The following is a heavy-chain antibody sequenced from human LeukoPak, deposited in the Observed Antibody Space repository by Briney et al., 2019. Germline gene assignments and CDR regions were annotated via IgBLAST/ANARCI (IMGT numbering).Heavy chain of an antibody. Sequence: PGGSLRLSCAASGFTFSSYGMHWVRQAPGKGLEWVAVIWYDGSNKYYADTVKGRFTISRDNSRNTLYLQMNSLRAEDTAVYYCARPYDSSGYYYFDNWGQGTLVTVSS. V-gene: IGHV3-33*01. CDR2: IWYDGSNK. CDR3: ARPYDSSGYYYFDN. J-gene: IGHJ4*02. CDR1: GFTFSSYG. D-gene: IGHD3-22*01.